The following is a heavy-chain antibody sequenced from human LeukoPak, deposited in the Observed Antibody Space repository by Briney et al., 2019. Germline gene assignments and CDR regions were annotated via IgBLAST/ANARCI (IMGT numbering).Heavy chain of an antibody. Sequence: AGGSLRLSCAASGFTFDDYGMSWVRQAPGKGPEWVSGINWNGGSTGYADSVKGRFTISRDNAKNSLYLQMNSLRAEDTALYYCANLVGATANDAFDIWGQGTMVTVSS. J-gene: IGHJ3*02. D-gene: IGHD1-26*01. CDR3: ANLVGATANDAFDI. CDR1: GFTFDDYG. V-gene: IGHV3-20*04. CDR2: INWNGGST.